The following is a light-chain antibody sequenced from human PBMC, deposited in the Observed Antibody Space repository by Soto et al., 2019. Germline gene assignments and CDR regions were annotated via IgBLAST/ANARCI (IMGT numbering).Light chain of an antibody. CDR2: AAS. J-gene: IGKJ3*01. CDR3: QQRSNWPLT. Sequence: EIVLTQSPGTLSLSPGDRASLSCRASQTITSSFLAWYQQKPGQAPRLLISAASSRATGIPDRFSGSGSETDFTLTISRLEPEDFAVYFCQQRSNWPLTFGPGTKVDIK. V-gene: IGKV3D-20*02. CDR1: QTITSSF.